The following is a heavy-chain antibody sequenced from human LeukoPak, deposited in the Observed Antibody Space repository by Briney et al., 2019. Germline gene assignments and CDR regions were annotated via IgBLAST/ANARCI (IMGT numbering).Heavy chain of an antibody. V-gene: IGHV1-69*06. J-gene: IGHJ3*02. CDR3: ATDLSGSYRHDAFDI. D-gene: IGHD1-26*01. Sequence: SVKVSCKASGGTFSSYAISWVRQAPGQGLEWMGGIIPIFGTANYAQKFQGRVTMTEDTSTDTAYMELSSLRSEDTAVYYCATDLSGSYRHDAFDIWGQGTMVTVSS. CDR1: GGTFSSYA. CDR2: IIPIFGTA.